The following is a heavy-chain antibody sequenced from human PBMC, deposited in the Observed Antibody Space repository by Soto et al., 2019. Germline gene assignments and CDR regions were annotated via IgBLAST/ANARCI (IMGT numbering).Heavy chain of an antibody. CDR3: TIDTFGDEDY. Sequence: EVQMVESGGGLVQPGGSLRLSCTASGFTFSKFWMHWVRQVPGKGLVWVSRINPESTTINYAAAVEGRFTISRDNAQNTLYLQMSSLIVEHSAVYYCTIDTFGDEDYWGEGIPVTVSS. CDR2: INPESTTI. D-gene: IGHD4-17*01. V-gene: IGHV3-74*01. CDR1: GFTFSKFW. J-gene: IGHJ4*02.